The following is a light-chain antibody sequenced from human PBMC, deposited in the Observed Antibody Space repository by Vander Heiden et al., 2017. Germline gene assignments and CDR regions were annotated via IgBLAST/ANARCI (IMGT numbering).Light chain of an antibody. CDR1: RSVSTF. CDR3: QQCSNWPLT. CDR2: DAS. V-gene: IGKV3-11*01. Sequence: EIVLTQPPATLSLSPGDRAPLPSRAIRSVSTFFAWYQQKPGQAPRLLIYDASKRATGIPARFSGSGSGTDFTLTISSLEPEDFAVYYCQQCSNWPLTFGPGTKVDIK. J-gene: IGKJ3*01.